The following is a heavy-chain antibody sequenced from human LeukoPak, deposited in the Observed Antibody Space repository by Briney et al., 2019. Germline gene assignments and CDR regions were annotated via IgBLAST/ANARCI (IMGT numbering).Heavy chain of an antibody. CDR3: ARVSIFGVVIPPDF. V-gene: IGHV3-30*01. CDR2: ISSDGNTK. CDR1: GFTFSSYA. Sequence: GGSLRLSCAASGFTFSSYAMHWVRQAPGKGLEWVAVISSDGNTKYYADSVKGRFTISRDNSKNTLYLQMNSLRAEDTAVYCCARVSIFGVVIPPDFWGQGTLVTVSS. D-gene: IGHD3-3*02. J-gene: IGHJ4*02.